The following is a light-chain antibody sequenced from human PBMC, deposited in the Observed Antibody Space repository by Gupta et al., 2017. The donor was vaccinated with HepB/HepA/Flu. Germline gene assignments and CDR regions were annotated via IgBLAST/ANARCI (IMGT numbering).Light chain of an antibody. CDR3: QQFNSYPNT. V-gene: IGKV1-9*01. Sequence: DIQLTQSPSFLSASVGDRVTITCRASQDINSYLIWYQQKPGKAPNLLIYTASTLQGGVPARFSGSGSGTEFTLTISSLQPEDFATYYCQQFNSYPNTFGQGTRLDLK. CDR2: TAS. CDR1: QDINSY. J-gene: IGKJ5*01.